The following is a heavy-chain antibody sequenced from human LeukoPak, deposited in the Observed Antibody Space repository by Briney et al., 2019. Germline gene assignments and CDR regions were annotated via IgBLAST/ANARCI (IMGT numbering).Heavy chain of an antibody. Sequence: GGSLRLSCAASGFTFSSYSMNWVRQAPGKGLEWVSSISSSSSYIYYADSVKGQFTISRDNAKNSLYLQMNSLRAEDTAVYYCARGGYCSSTSCPPVGWFDPWGQGTLVTVSS. V-gene: IGHV3-21*01. J-gene: IGHJ5*02. CDR1: GFTFSSYS. CDR3: ARGGYCSSTSCPPVGWFDP. CDR2: ISSSSSYI. D-gene: IGHD2-2*01.